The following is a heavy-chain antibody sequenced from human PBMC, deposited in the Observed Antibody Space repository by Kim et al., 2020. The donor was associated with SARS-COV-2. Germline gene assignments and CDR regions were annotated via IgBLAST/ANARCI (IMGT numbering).Heavy chain of an antibody. V-gene: IGHV3-66*01. Sequence: GSLRLSCAASGFTVSRNYMSWVRQAPGKGLEWVSVIYSGGSTYYADSVKGRFTISRDNSKNTLYLQMNSLRAEDTAVYYCARDRYSRYQDVWGQGTTVTVSS. J-gene: IGHJ6*02. D-gene: IGHD6-13*01. CDR3: ARDRYSRYQDV. CDR1: GFTVSRNY. CDR2: IYSGGST.